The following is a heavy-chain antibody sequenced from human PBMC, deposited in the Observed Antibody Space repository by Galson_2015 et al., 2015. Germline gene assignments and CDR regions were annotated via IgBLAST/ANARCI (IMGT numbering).Heavy chain of an antibody. J-gene: IGHJ6*03. V-gene: IGHV1-24*01. Sequence: SVKVSCKVSGYTLTELSMHWVRQAPGKGLEWMGGFDPEDGETIYAQKFQGRVTMTEDTSTDTAYMELSSLRSEDTAVYYCATVSRGIAAAGRGYYYMDVWGKGTTVTVSS. D-gene: IGHD6-13*01. CDR3: ATVSRGIAAAGRGYYYMDV. CDR1: GYTLTELS. CDR2: FDPEDGET.